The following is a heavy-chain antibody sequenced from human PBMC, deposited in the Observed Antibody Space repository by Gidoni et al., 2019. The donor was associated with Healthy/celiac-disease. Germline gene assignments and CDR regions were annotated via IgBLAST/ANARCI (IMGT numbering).Heavy chain of an antibody. CDR1: GFSLSNARMG. D-gene: IGHD3-16*01. Sequence: QVTLKESGPVLVKPTETLTLTCTVSGFSLSNARMGVSWIRQPPGKALEWLAHIFSNDEKSYSTSLKSRLTISKDTSKSQVVLTMTNMDPVDTATYYCARIARGYDYVWGNHADWFDPWGQGTLVTVSS. CDR3: ARIARGYDYVWGNHADWFDP. V-gene: IGHV2-26*01. CDR2: IFSNDEK. J-gene: IGHJ5*02.